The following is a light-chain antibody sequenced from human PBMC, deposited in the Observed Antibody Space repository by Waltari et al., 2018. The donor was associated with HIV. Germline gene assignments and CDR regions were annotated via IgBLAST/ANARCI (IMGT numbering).Light chain of an antibody. Sequence: DIVMTQSPDSLAVSLGERATINCNSSQSVLYSSNNKNYLSWYQQKPGQPPKLLIYWASARESGVPDRFSGSGSGTDFTLTINSLQAEDVAVYYCQQYYATPLTFGQGTKVEIK. V-gene: IGKV4-1*01. CDR1: QSVLYSSNNKNY. J-gene: IGKJ1*01. CDR2: WAS. CDR3: QQYYATPLT.